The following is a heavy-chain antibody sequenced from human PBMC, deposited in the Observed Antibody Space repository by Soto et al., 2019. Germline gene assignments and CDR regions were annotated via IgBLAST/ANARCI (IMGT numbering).Heavy chain of an antibody. Sequence: EVQLLESGGGLVQPGGSLRLSCAASEFTFSSYAMNWVRQAPGKGLEWVSGVSGSGGTTYYADSVKGRFTISRDNSKNTVYREMDSRRAEDTAGYYCTKETHESRGSDYWGQGTVVTVSS. D-gene: IGHD3-22*01. J-gene: IGHJ4*02. V-gene: IGHV3-23*01. CDR2: VSGSGGTT. CDR3: TKETHESRGSDY. CDR1: EFTFSSYA.